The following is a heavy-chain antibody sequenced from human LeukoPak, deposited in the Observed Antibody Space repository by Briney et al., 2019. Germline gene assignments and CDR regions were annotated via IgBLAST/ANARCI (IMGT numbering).Heavy chain of an antibody. Sequence: QPDRSLRLSCAASGFTFSSYSMNWVRQAPGKGLEWVSYISSSSSTIYYADSVKGRFTISRDNAKNSLYLQMNSLRAEDTAVYYCAREALVTNDAFDIWGQGTMVTVSS. J-gene: IGHJ3*02. CDR2: ISSSSSTI. CDR1: GFTFSSYS. CDR3: AREALVTNDAFDI. D-gene: IGHD4-23*01. V-gene: IGHV3-48*01.